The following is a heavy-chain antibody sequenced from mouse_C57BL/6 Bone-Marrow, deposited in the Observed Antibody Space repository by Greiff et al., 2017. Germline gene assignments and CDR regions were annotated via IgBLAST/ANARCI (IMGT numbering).Heavy chain of an antibody. CDR2: IDPEDGDT. CDR3: APYYYYDEDGFDY. V-gene: IGHV14-2*01. Sequence: EVQLQQSGAELVKPGASVKLSCTASGFNIKDYYMHWVKQRTEQGLEWIGRIDPEDGDTKYAPKFQGKATITADTSSNTAYLQLSSLPSEDTAVYYCAPYYYYDEDGFDYWGQGTTLTVAS. CDR1: GFNIKDYY. J-gene: IGHJ2*01. D-gene: IGHD2-4*01.